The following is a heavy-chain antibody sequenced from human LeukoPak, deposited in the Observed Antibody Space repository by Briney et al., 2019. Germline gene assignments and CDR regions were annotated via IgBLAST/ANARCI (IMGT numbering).Heavy chain of an antibody. J-gene: IGHJ3*02. V-gene: IGHV4-34*01. D-gene: IGHD2-2*02. CDR1: GGSFSGYY. CDR3: ARGVEGYCSSTSCYTSAFDI. Sequence: SETLSLTCAVYGGSFSGYYWSWIRQPPGKGLEWIGEINHSGSTNYNPSLKSRVTISVDTSKNQFSLKLSSVTAADTAVYYCARGVEGYCSSTSCYTSAFDIWGQGTMVTVSS. CDR2: INHSGST.